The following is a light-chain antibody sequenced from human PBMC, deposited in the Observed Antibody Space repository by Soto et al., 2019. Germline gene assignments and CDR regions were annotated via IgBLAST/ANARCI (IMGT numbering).Light chain of an antibody. CDR3: MQGTYRRT. J-gene: IGKJ1*01. Sequence: DVVMPQTPLSLPVTLGQPASISCRPSYGLVYSDGNTYLNWFHQRPGQSPRSLIYKVSNRDSGVPDRFSGGGSATDFTLKISRVEAEDLGVYYCMQGTYRRTLRQGTKVDI. CDR1: YGLVYSDGNTY. CDR2: KVS. V-gene: IGKV2-30*01.